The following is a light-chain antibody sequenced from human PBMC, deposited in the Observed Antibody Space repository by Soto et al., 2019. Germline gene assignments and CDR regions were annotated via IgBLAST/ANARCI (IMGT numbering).Light chain of an antibody. CDR2: GAS. J-gene: IGKJ5*01. CDR3: QQYNSWTPIT. Sequence: EIVLTQSPGTLSLSPGERATLSCRASQSVSNNYLAWYQQKPGQAPRLLIYGASNRATGIPDRFSGSGSGTDFTLTISSLQSEDFVVYYCQQYNSWTPITFGQGTRLEIK. CDR1: QSVSNNY. V-gene: IGKV3-20*01.